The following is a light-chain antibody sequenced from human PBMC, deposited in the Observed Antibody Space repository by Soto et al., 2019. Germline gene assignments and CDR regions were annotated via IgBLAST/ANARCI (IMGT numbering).Light chain of an antibody. V-gene: IGKV3-11*01. J-gene: IGKJ4*01. Sequence: IVLTQSPAPLSLSQGERATLSCRASQSVSTYLAWYQQKGGQAPRLLIYDASSRATGIPARFSGSVSGTDFTLTISNLEPEDFAGYYCQRRSDWPTFGGGTTVEIK. CDR2: DAS. CDR1: QSVSTY. CDR3: QRRSDWPT.